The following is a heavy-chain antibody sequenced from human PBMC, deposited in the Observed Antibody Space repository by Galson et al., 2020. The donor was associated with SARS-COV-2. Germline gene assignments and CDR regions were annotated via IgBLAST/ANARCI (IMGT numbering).Heavy chain of an antibody. Sequence: ASVTVSFKASGYTFTSYGISWVRQAPGQGLEWMGCISAYNGNTNYAQKLQGRVTMTTDTSTSTDYMELRSLRSDDTAVYYCAREHSNFYFDYWGQGTLVTVSS. CDR2: ISAYNGNT. D-gene: IGHD2-15*01. CDR1: GYTFTSYG. CDR3: AREHSNFYFDY. J-gene: IGHJ4*02. V-gene: IGHV1-18*04.